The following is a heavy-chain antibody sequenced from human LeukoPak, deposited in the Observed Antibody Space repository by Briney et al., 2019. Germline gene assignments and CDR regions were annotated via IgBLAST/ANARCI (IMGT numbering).Heavy chain of an antibody. CDR3: ATNGDYPFDS. CDR1: GLTFSGYS. V-gene: IGHV3-48*01. CDR2: ITRNSETI. J-gene: IGHJ4*02. Sequence: PGGSLRLSCAASGLTFSGYSLNWVRQAPGKGLEWVSYITRNSETIYYADSVKGRFTISRDNAKKLLFLQMNSLRTEDTAVYYCATNGDYPFDSWGQGTLVTVSS. D-gene: IGHD4-17*01.